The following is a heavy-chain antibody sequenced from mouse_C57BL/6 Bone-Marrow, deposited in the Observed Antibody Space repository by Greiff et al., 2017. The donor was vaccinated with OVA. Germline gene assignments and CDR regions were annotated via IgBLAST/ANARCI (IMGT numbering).Heavy chain of an antibody. CDR2: IDTSDSYT. Sequence: QVQLQQPGAELVKPGASVKLSCKASGYTFTSYWMQWVKQRPGQGLEWIGEIDTSDSYTNYNQKFKGKATLTVDTSSSTAYMQLNSLTSEDSAVYYCASAVFAYWGQGTLVTVSA. J-gene: IGHJ3*01. V-gene: IGHV1-50*01. CDR3: ASAVFAY. CDR1: GYTFTSYW.